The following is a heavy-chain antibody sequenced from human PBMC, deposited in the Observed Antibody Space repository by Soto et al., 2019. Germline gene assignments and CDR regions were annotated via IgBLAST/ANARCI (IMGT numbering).Heavy chain of an antibody. CDR1: GYTFTNFA. V-gene: IGHV1-18*01. CDR3: ARVRDYDLNY. Sequence: ASVKVSCKASGYTFTNFALSWVRQAPGEGLEWMGWISPYNGNTRYAQKLQGRVTMTTDTSTSTAYMELRSLGSDDTAVYYCARVRDYDLNYWGHGTLVTVSS. CDR2: ISPYNGNT. J-gene: IGHJ4*01. D-gene: IGHD3-3*01.